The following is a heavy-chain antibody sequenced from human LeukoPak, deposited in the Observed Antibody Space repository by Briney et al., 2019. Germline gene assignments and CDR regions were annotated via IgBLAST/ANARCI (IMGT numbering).Heavy chain of an antibody. CDR2: INHSGST. Sequence: PSETLSLTCAVYGGSFSGYYWSWIRQPPGKGLEWIGEINHSGSTNYNPSLKSRVTISVDTSKNQFSLKLSSVTAADTAVYYCARAQDYYGAGIDYWGQGTLVTVSS. V-gene: IGHV4-34*01. CDR1: GGSFSGYY. D-gene: IGHD3-10*01. CDR3: ARAQDYYGAGIDY. J-gene: IGHJ4*02.